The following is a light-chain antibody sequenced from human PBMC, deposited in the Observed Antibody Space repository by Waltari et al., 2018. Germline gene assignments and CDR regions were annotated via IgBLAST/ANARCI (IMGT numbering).Light chain of an antibody. CDR1: SSDVGASNY. J-gene: IGLJ2*01. CDR2: EVS. Sequence: QSALTQPPSASGSPGQSVPISCTGTSSDVGASNYVSWYQQHPGKAPKLMISEVSKRPSGVPDRFSGSKSGNTASLTVSGLQSEDEADYYCSSYGGSNTVVFGGGTKLTVL. CDR3: SSYGGSNTVV. V-gene: IGLV2-8*01.